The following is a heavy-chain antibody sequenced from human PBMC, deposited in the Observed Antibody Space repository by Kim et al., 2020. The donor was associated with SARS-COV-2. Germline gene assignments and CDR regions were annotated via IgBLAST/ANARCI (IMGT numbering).Heavy chain of an antibody. CDR1: GGTFSSYA. J-gene: IGHJ3*02. Sequence: SVKVSCKASGGTFSSYAINWVRQAPGEGLEWMGGIIPFFGTTNYAQKFQGRVTVTADESTSTAYMELSSLRSEDTAVYYCARGRISLTNNAFNIWGQGTMVTVSS. CDR3: ARGRISLTNNAFNI. V-gene: IGHV1-69*13. CDR2: IIPFFGTT. D-gene: IGHD2-15*01.